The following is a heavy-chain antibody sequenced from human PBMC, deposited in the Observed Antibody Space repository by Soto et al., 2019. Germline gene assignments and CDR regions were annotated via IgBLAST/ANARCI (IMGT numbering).Heavy chain of an antibody. Sequence: GGSLRLSCAASGFTFSSYAMSWVRQAPGKGPEWVSAISGSGGSTYYADSVKGRFTISRDNSKNTLYLQMNSLRAEDTAVYYCAKAGDYVSGYFDYWGQGTLVTVSS. CDR1: GFTFSSYA. J-gene: IGHJ4*02. D-gene: IGHD3-16*01. CDR2: ISGSGGST. CDR3: AKAGDYVSGYFDY. V-gene: IGHV3-23*01.